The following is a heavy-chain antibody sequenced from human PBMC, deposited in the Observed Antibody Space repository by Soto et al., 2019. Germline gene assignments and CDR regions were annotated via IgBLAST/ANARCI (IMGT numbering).Heavy chain of an antibody. CDR3: ARPGPYCSSHSCYNDD. D-gene: IGHD2-2*01. V-gene: IGHV5-51*01. CDR1: GYSFSNYW. J-gene: IGHJ4*02. Sequence: GESLNISCKASGYSFSNYWIGWVRQMPGKGLEWMGIIYPGGSDTRYSPSFQGQVTISADKSISTAYLQWSSLKASDTAMYYCARPGPYCSSHSCYNDDWGQGALVTVSS. CDR2: IYPGGSDT.